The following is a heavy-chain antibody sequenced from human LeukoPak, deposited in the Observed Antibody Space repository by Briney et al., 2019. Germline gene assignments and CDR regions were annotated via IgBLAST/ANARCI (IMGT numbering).Heavy chain of an antibody. V-gene: IGHV4-39*07. J-gene: IGHJ4*02. CDR3: ARDGHDYGDYDY. Sequence: PSETLSLTCTVSGGSISSSSYSWGWIRQPPGKGLEWIGSIFYSGSTYYNPSLKSRVTISVDTSKNQFSLKLSSVTAADTAVYYCARDGHDYGDYDYWGQGTLVTVSS. D-gene: IGHD4-17*01. CDR2: IFYSGST. CDR1: GGSISSSSYS.